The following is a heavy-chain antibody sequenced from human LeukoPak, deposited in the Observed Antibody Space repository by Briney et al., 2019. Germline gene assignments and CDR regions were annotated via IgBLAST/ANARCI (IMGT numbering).Heavy chain of an antibody. CDR1: GFTFSGSA. D-gene: IGHD5-18*01. Sequence: GGSLRLSCAASGFTFSGSAMHWVRQASGKGLEWVGRIRSKANSYATAYAASVKGRFTISRDDSKNTAYLQMNSLKTEDTAVYYCTGMWIQLWLSSEAFDFWGQGTMVTVSS. CDR3: TGMWIQLWLSSEAFDF. CDR2: IRSKANSYAT. J-gene: IGHJ3*01. V-gene: IGHV3-73*01.